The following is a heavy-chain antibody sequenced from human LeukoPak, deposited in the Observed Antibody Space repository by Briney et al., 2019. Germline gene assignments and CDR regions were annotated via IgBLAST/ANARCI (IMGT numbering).Heavy chain of an antibody. Sequence: SETLSLTCTVSGGSISSNIYYWGWIRQPPGKGLEWIGTIYYSGTTYYNPSLKSRVTISVDTSKNQFSLKLTSVTAADTAVYYRTREGVRGLDAWGRGTTVTVSS. CDR1: GGSISSNIYY. J-gene: IGHJ6*04. D-gene: IGHD3-10*01. CDR2: IYYSGTT. CDR3: TREGVRGLDA. V-gene: IGHV4-39*07.